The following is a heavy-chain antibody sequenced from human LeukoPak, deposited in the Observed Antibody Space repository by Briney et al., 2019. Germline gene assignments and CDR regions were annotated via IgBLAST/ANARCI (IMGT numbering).Heavy chain of an antibody. CDR3: AREALPGSTSCCHYYYYYMDV. J-gene: IGHJ6*03. CDR1: GGTFNSYA. V-gene: IGHV1-69*06. CDR2: IVPQFGTP. D-gene: IGHD2-2*01. Sequence: SVKVSCKPTGGTFNSYAITWVRQAPGQGLEYMGLIVPQFGTPNYARNFQGRVSITADKSTNTVYMELASLRSEDTAVYYCAREALPGSTSCCHYYYYYMDVWGKGPTVTISS.